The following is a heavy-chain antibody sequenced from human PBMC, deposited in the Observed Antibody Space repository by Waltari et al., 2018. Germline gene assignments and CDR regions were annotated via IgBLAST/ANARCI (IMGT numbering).Heavy chain of an antibody. D-gene: IGHD3-3*01. Sequence: EVYLLESGGDLVLPGGSLRLSCAASRFIFSNFAMTWVREAPGKGLEWVSASRGTSDKTYYADSVKGRFTISRDNSKNTLYLQINSLRADDTAVYYCAKGRGNKLDFIDGFDIWGQGTMVTVSP. V-gene: IGHV3-23*01. CDR3: AKGRGNKLDFIDGFDI. CDR1: RFIFSNFA. CDR2: SRGTSDKT. J-gene: IGHJ3*02.